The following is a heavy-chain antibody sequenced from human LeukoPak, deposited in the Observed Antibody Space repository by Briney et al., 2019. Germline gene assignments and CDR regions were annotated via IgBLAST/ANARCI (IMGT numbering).Heavy chain of an antibody. J-gene: IGHJ5*02. CDR2: INHSGST. CDR3: ARGAGFYGLGSYYRQGLTRFDP. D-gene: IGHD3-10*01. CDR1: GGSFSGYY. Sequence: SETLSLTCAVYGGSFSGYYWSWLRQPPGKGLEWIGEINHSGSTNYNPSLKSRVTISADTSKNQFSLKLSSVTAADTAVYYCARGAGFYGLGSYYRQGLTRFDPWGQGTLVTVSS. V-gene: IGHV4-34*01.